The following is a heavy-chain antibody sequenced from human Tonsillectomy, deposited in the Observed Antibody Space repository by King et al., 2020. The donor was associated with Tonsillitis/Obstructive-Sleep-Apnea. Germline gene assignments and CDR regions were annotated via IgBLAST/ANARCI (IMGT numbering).Heavy chain of an antibody. CDR1: GFTFSDST. Sequence: VQLVESGGGLVQPGGSLKLSCAASGFTFSDSTMHWVRQASGKGLEWFGLIRSKANSYATVYAASVKGRFTISRDDLKNTAYLQMNSLKTEDTAVYHCTTGYGDYWGQGTLVTVSS. CDR2: IRSKANSYAT. J-gene: IGHJ4*02. D-gene: IGHD5-12*01. CDR3: TTGYGDY. V-gene: IGHV3-73*01.